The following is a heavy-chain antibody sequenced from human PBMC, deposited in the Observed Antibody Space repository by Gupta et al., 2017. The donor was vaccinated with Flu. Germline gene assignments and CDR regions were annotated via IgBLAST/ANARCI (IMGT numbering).Heavy chain of an antibody. V-gene: IGHV3-30*18. CDR3: AKGVITFGGDAYGMDV. CDR2: ISYDGSNK. J-gene: IGHJ6*02. Sequence: QVQLVESGGGVVQPGRSLRLSCAASGFTFNFYGMHWVRQAPGKGLEWVAAISYDGSNKYYGDSVKGRFTISRDNSKNTLNLQMISLRPEDTAVYYCAKGVITFGGDAYGMDVWGQGTTVTGPS. CDR1: GFTFNFYG. D-gene: IGHD3-16*01.